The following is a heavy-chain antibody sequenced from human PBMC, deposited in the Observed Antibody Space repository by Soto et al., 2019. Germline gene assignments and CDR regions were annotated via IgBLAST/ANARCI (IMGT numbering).Heavy chain of an antibody. J-gene: IGHJ6*02. CDR2: INHSGST. Sequence: SETLSLTCAVYGGSFSGYYWSWIRQPPGKGLEWIGEINHSGSTNYNPSLKSRVTISVDTSKNQFSLKLSSVTAADTAVYYCARAGITVLPFYYYGMDVWGQGTTVTVSS. V-gene: IGHV4-34*01. CDR1: GGSFSGYY. CDR3: ARAGITVLPFYYYGMDV. D-gene: IGHD1-7*01.